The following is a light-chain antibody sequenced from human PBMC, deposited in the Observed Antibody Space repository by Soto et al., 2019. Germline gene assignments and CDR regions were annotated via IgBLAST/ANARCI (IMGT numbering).Light chain of an antibody. V-gene: IGKV3-15*01. J-gene: IGKJ1*01. Sequence: EIVMSQSPATVSVTKGESVTLSCRASEIFSSHLAWYQQKPGQAPRVLIYGVSTRATGIPARFSGSGSGTEFTLPIPSLQSEYFAVYYCHHYNNGRRTFGQGTKVDIK. CDR1: EIFSSH. CDR3: HHYNNGRRT. CDR2: GVS.